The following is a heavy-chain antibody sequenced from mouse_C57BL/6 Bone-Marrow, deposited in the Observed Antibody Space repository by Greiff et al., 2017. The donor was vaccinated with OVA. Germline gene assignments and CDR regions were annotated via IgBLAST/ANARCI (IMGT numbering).Heavy chain of an antibody. CDR3: ARSGWLLPRD. Sequence: VQLQQSGAELVRPGTSVKLSCKASGYTFTSYWMHWVKQRPGQGLEWIGVIDPSDSYTNYNQKFKGKATLTVDTSSSTAYMQLSSLTSEDSAVYCCARSGWLLPRDWGQGTTLTVSS. CDR1: GYTFTSYW. J-gene: IGHJ2*01. D-gene: IGHD2-3*01. CDR2: IDPSDSYT. V-gene: IGHV1-59*01.